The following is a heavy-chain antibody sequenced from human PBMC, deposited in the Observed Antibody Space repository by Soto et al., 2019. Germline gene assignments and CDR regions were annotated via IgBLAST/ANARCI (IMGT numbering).Heavy chain of an antibody. CDR3: GGGSLLH. CDR1: GLSFSNYA. V-gene: IGHV3-30*04. CDR2: ISHNVSIQ. Sequence: GGSLRLSCAASGLSFSNYAMHWVRQAPGKGLEWVTMISHNVSIQFYADSVKGRFSISRDNSKDTLYLQMNSLTPADTAVYYCGGGSLLHWGRGPPVTVSS. J-gene: IGHJ4*02.